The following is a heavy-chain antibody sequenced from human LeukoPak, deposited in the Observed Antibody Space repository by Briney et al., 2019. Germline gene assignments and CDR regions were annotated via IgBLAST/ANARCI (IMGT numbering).Heavy chain of an antibody. CDR1: GYSISSGYY. CDR2: IYHSGST. CDR3: ARTRARVGNWFDP. D-gene: IGHD1-26*01. V-gene: IGHV4-38-2*02. Sequence: SSETLSLTCTVSGYSISSGYYWGWIRQPPGKGLEWIGSIYHSGSTNYNPSLKSRVTISVDTSKNQFSLKLSSVTAADTAVYYCARTRARVGNWFDPWGQGTLVTVSS. J-gene: IGHJ5*02.